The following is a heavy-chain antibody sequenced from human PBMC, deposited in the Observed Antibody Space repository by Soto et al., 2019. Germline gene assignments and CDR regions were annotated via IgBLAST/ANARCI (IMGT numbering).Heavy chain of an antibody. Sequence: QVQLVESGGGVVQPGRSLRLSCAASGFTFSSYGMHWVRQAPGKGLEWVAVISYDGSNKYYADSVKGRFTISRDNSKNTLYLQMNSLRAEDTAEYYCAKVVRGSYEGPFYYYYYGMDVWGQGTTVTVSS. CDR3: AKVVRGSYEGPFYYYYYGMDV. CDR1: GFTFSSYG. J-gene: IGHJ6*02. D-gene: IGHD1-26*01. CDR2: ISYDGSNK. V-gene: IGHV3-30*18.